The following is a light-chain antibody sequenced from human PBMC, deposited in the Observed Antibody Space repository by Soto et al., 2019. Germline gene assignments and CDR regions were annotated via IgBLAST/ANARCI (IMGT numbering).Light chain of an antibody. J-gene: IGKJ1*01. CDR1: QGINNF. CDR3: QRDYNNXRT. CDR2: AAS. V-gene: IGKV1-9*01. Sequence: IQVTKSPFALSASVGDRVTITCRASQGINNFLAWYQQKPGKAPKLLIYAASTLQSGVPSRFSGSGSGTDFTLTIISLQPEDFATYYCQRDYNNXRTXXQGTKVDIK.